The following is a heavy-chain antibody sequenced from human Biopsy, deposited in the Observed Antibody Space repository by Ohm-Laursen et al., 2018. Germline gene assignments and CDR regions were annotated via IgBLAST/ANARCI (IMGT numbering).Heavy chain of an antibody. CDR1: GFTFSAAW. J-gene: IGHJ4*02. V-gene: IGHV3-15*05. CDR2: VKSNANGGTT. Sequence: GSLRLSCSASGFTFSAAWMYWVRQAPGKGLECVALVKSNANGGTTEYPAPVEGRFSISRDDSRNTVYLHMSSLNNDDTAMYFCTAGIPGLSRSSDYWGQGTLVTVSS. CDR3: TAGIPGLSRSSDY. D-gene: IGHD6-19*01.